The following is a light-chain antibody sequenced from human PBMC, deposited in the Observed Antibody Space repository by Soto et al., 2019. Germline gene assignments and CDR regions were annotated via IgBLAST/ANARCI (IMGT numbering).Light chain of an antibody. CDR1: QSISNW. Sequence: DVQLTQSPSTLSASVGDRVTITCRASQSISNWLAWYQQKPGKAPKFLIYDASTLESGVPSRFSRSGSWTEFTLTISSLQPDDFATYYCQQYNSYSIAFGGGTKVEIK. CDR3: QQYNSYSIA. J-gene: IGKJ4*01. CDR2: DAS. V-gene: IGKV1-5*03.